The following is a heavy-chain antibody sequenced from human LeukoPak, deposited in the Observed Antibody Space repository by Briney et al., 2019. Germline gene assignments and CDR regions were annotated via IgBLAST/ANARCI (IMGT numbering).Heavy chain of an antibody. V-gene: IGHV3-23*01. CDR3: AKAAITMVRGVIITYNRIYYFDY. CDR1: GFTFSSYA. J-gene: IGHJ4*02. D-gene: IGHD3-10*01. Sequence: GGSLRLSCAASGFTFSSYAMSWVRQAPGKGLGWVSAISGSGGSTYYADSVKGRFTISRDNSKNTLYLQMNSLRAEDTAVYYCAKAAITMVRGVIITYNRIYYFDYWGRGTLVTVSS. CDR2: ISGSGGST.